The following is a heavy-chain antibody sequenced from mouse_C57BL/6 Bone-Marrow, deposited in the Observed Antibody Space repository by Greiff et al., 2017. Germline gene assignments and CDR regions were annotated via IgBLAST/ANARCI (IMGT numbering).Heavy chain of an antibody. CDR2: IEPETGGN. V-gene: IGHV1-15*01. CDR1: GYTFTDYE. Sequence: VQLVESGAELVRPGASVTLSCKASGYTFTDYEMHWVKQTPVHGLEWIGAIEPETGGNAYNQKFKGKAILTADKSSSTAYMELRSLISEDSAFYYCTRRVYDYDVYWYFEVWGTGTTVTVSS. D-gene: IGHD2-4*01. CDR3: TRRVYDYDVYWYFEV. J-gene: IGHJ1*03.